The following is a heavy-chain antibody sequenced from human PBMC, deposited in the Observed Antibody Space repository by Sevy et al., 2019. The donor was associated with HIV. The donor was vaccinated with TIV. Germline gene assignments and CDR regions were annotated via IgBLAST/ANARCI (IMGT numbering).Heavy chain of an antibody. J-gene: IGHJ4*02. D-gene: IGHD4-17*01. CDR1: GITFSSHA. CDR2: ISYDGSNK. Sequence: GGSLRLSCAASGITFSSHAMHWVRQAPGKGLEWVTIISYDGSNKYYAASVKGRFTIYRDNSKNTRYLQMTSLRAEDTAGYHCARADYGDYSGELDYWGQGTWVT. V-gene: IGHV3-30-3*01. CDR3: ARADYGDYSGELDY.